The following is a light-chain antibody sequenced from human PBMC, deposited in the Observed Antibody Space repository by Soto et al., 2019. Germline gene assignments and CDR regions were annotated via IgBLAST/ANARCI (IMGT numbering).Light chain of an antibody. CDR1: SSGVGGYNY. CDR2: EVS. Sequence: QSVLTQPASVSGSPGQSITISCTGTSSGVGGYNYVSWYQQHPGKAPKLMIYEVSNRPSGVSNRFTGSKSSNTASLTISGLQAEDEADYYCSSYTSSSTLVFGGGTKVTVL. J-gene: IGLJ2*01. V-gene: IGLV2-14*01. CDR3: SSYTSSSTLV.